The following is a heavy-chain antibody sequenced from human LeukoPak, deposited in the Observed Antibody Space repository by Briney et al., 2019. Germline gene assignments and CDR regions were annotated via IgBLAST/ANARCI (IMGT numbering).Heavy chain of an antibody. Sequence: GESLQISCKGSGSIFTNYWIGWVRQLPGKGLEWMGIIYPGDSDTRYSPSFQGQVTISADKSITTAYLQWSSLKASDTAMYYCARRGYCATTTCYRLFDYWGQGTLVTVSS. CDR1: GSIFTNYW. V-gene: IGHV5-51*01. CDR3: ARRGYCATTTCYRLFDY. D-gene: IGHD2-2*01. J-gene: IGHJ4*02. CDR2: IYPGDSDT.